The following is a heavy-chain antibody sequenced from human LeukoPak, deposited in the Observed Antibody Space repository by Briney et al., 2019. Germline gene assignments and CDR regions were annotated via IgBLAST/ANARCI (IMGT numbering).Heavy chain of an antibody. D-gene: IGHD3-10*01. Sequence: SETLSLTCAVYGGSFSGYYWSWIRQPPGKGLEWIGEINHSGSTNYNPSLKSRVTISVDTSKNQFSLKLSSVTAADTAVYYCARFSYYGSGSYFDYWGQGTLVTVSS. V-gene: IGHV4-34*01. CDR3: ARFSYYGSGSYFDY. CDR2: INHSGST. J-gene: IGHJ4*02. CDR1: GGSFSGYY.